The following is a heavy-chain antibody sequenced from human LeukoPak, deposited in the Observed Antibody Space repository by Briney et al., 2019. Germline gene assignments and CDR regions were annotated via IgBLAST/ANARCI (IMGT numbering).Heavy chain of an antibody. Sequence: GGSLRLSYAASGFAFSSYAMSWVRQAPGKGLEWVSSISGSAAGTYYADSVTGRFTISRDNSKNTLYLQVNSLRAEDTAVYYCAKHGGFYGSRFDYWGQGALVTVSS. CDR2: ISGSAAGT. V-gene: IGHV3-23*01. D-gene: IGHD3-16*01. CDR3: AKHGGFYGSRFDY. J-gene: IGHJ4*02. CDR1: GFAFSSYA.